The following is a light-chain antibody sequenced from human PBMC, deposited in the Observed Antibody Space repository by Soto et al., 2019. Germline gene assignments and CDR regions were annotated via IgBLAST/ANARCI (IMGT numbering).Light chain of an antibody. V-gene: IGKV3-20*01. CDR3: QQYGSSPWT. CDR2: GAS. CDR1: QSVSSSY. Sequence: EIVLTQSPGTLSLSPGERATLSCRASQSVSSSYLAWYQQKPGQAPRLLIYGASSRAPGIPDRFRGSGSGTDFTLTISRLEPEDFALYYFQQYGSSPWTFGQGTKVQIK. J-gene: IGKJ1*01.